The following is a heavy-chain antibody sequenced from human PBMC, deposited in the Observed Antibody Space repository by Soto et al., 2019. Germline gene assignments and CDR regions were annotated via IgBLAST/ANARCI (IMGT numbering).Heavy chain of an antibody. Sequence: ASVKVSCKASGYAFTGYYMHWVRQAPGQGLEWMGWINPNSGGTNYAQKFQGRVTMTRDTSISTAYMELSRLRSDDTAVHYCAQYCSSTSCYGLSVDYWGQGTLVTVSS. CDR2: INPNSGGT. CDR1: GYAFTGYY. V-gene: IGHV1-2*02. CDR3: AQYCSSTSCYGLSVDY. J-gene: IGHJ4*02. D-gene: IGHD2-2*01.